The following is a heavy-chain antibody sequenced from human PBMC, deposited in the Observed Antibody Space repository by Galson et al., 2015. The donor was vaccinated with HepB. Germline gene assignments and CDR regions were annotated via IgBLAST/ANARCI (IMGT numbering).Heavy chain of an antibody. CDR1: GFTFSSYA. Sequence: SLRLSCAASGFTFSSYAMSWVRQAPGKGLEWVSAIRGSGGSTYYADSVKGRFTISRDNSKNTLYLQMNSLRAEDTAVYYCAKDLWQLVRGANYWGQGTLVTVSS. CDR3: AKDLWQLVRGANY. J-gene: IGHJ4*02. D-gene: IGHD6-13*01. V-gene: IGHV3-23*01. CDR2: IRGSGGST.